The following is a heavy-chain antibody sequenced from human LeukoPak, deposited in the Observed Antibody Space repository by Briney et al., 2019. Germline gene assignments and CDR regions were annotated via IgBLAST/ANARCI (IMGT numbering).Heavy chain of an antibody. D-gene: IGHD3-3*01. V-gene: IGHV3-48*03. CDR2: ISSSGSTI. CDR3: ARVWSGYAGGMDV. J-gene: IGHJ6*02. CDR1: GFTFSSYE. Sequence: GGSLRLSCAASGFTFSSYEMNWVRQAPGKGLEWVSYISSSGSTIYYADSVKGRFTISRDNAKNSLHLQMNSLRAEDTAVYYCARVWSGYAGGMDVWGQGTTVTVSS.